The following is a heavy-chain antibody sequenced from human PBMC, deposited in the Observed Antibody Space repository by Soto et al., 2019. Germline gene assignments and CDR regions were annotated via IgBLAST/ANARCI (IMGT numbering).Heavy chain of an antibody. Sequence: ASVKVSCKASGYTFTSYDINWVRQATGQGLEWMGWMNPNSGNTNYAQKLQGRVTMTTDTSTSTAYMELRSLRSDDTAVYYCARGGHVVVVTAALDYWGQGTLVTVSS. CDR2: MNPNSGNT. CDR1: GYTFTSYD. D-gene: IGHD2-21*02. V-gene: IGHV1-8*01. CDR3: ARGGHVVVVTAALDY. J-gene: IGHJ4*02.